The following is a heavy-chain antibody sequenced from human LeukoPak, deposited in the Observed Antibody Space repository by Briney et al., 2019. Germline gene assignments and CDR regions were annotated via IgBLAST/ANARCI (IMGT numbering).Heavy chain of an antibody. Sequence: PSETLSLTCTVSGGSISSGGYYWSWIRQHPGKGLEWIAYIYETGNSDYNPSLKSRVTVSIDTSKSQVSLKLSSVTAADTAVYYCARHPFASPFDYWGQGTLVTVSS. CDR2: IYETGNS. J-gene: IGHJ4*02. D-gene: IGHD2-21*01. V-gene: IGHV4-61*08. CDR3: ARHPFASPFDY. CDR1: GGSISSGGYY.